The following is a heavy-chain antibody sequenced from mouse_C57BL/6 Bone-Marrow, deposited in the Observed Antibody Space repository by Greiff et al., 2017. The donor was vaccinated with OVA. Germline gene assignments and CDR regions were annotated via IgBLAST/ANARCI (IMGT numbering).Heavy chain of an antibody. Sequence: DVMLVESGGGLVKPGGSLKLSCAASGFTFSDYGMHWVRQAPEKGLEWVAYISSGSSTIYYADTVKGRFTISRDNAKNTLFLQMTSLRSEDTAMYYCARSPPGYGSSYGYFDVWGTGTTVTVSS. V-gene: IGHV5-17*01. CDR2: ISSGSSTI. CDR3: ARSPPGYGSSYGYFDV. CDR1: GFTFSDYG. D-gene: IGHD1-1*01. J-gene: IGHJ1*03.